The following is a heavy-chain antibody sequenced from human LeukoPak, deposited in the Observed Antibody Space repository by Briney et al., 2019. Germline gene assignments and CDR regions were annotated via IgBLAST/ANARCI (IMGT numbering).Heavy chain of an antibody. V-gene: IGHV4-59*01. Sequence: SETLSLTCAASGVSISTYYWSWVRQAPGKGLEWIGYINYSGSTSYNHSHRSRVTILVDTTKSPFSLSLSSVTAADTAVYYCARGGYTTGGYWYLDIWGRGTLVTVS. CDR1: GVSISTYY. D-gene: IGHD4-17*01. CDR2: INYSGST. CDR3: ARGGYTTGGYWYLDI. J-gene: IGHJ2*01.